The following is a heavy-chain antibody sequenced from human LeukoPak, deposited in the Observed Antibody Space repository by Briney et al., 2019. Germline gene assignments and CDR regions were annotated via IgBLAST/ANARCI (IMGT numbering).Heavy chain of an antibody. CDR3: AREGGKKRFCSSTSCYGLGAFDI. CDR1: GGSFSGYY. D-gene: IGHD2-2*01. V-gene: IGHV4-34*01. Sequence: SETLSLTCAVYGGSFSGYYWSWIRQPPGKGLEWIGEINHSGGTNYNPSLKSRVTISVDTSKNQFSLKLSSVTAADTAVYYCAREGGKKRFCSSTSCYGLGAFDIWGQGTMVTVSS. J-gene: IGHJ3*02. CDR2: INHSGGT.